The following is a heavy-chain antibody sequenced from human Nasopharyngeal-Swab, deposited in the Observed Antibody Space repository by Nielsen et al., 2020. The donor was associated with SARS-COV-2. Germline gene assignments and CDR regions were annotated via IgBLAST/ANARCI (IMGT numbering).Heavy chain of an antibody. CDR1: GFTFDDYA. J-gene: IGHJ3*02. CDR3: AKTVKWAFDI. V-gene: IGHV3-9*01. CDR2: ISWNSGSI. Sequence: GGSLRPSFAASGFTFDDYAMPWVRQAPGKGLEWVSGISWNSGSIGYADSVKGRFTISRDNAKNSLYLQMNSLRAEATALYYCAKTVKWAFDIWGQGTMVTVSS. D-gene: IGHD1-26*01.